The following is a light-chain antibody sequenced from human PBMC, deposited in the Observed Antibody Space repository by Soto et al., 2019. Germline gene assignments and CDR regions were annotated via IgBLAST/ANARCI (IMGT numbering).Light chain of an antibody. CDR1: SSNIGNNY. CDR3: LTWDSSLSVAV. V-gene: IGLV1-51*01. CDR2: DND. J-gene: IGLJ1*01. Sequence: QSVLTQPPPVSAAPGQKVTISCSGSSSNIGNNYVSWYQHLPGTAPKLLIYDNDKRPSGIPDRFSGSKSGASATLDITGLQTGDEADFYCLTWDSSLSVAVFGTGTKVTVL.